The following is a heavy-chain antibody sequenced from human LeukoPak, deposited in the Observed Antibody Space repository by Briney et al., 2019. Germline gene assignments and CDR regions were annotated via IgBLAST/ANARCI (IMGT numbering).Heavy chain of an antibody. V-gene: IGHV3-23*01. CDR1: GXIFSSYA. CDR2: ISGTNDNT. J-gene: IGHJ4*02. CDR3: AKGRGTTVTSAANY. Sequence: GGSLRLSCAASGXIFSSYAVSWVRQAPGKGLEWVSTISGTNDNTYYADSVKDRFTISRDNSKNTLSLQMNSLRAEDTAVYYCAKGRGTTVTSAANYWGQGTLVTVSS. D-gene: IGHD4-17*01.